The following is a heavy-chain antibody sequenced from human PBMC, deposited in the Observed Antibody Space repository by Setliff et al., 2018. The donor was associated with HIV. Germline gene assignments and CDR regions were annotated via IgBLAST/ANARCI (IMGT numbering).Heavy chain of an antibody. J-gene: IGHJ4*02. CDR3: ARGRSSMVRYFDF. V-gene: IGHV4-39*01. Sequence: LSLTCTVSGGSIFSHYWDWIRQPPGKGLEWIGSIYYSGTTYYNPSLKSRVTISVDTSKNQFSLKLSSVTAADTAVYYCARGRSSMVRYFDFWGQGTLVTVSS. CDR1: GGSIFSHY. D-gene: IGHD2-8*01. CDR2: IYYSGTT.